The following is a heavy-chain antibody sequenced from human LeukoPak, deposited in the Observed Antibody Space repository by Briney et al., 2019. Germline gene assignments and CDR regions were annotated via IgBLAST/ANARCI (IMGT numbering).Heavy chain of an antibody. V-gene: IGHV3-21*01. CDR2: ISSGSSYI. J-gene: IGHJ4*02. CDR3: ARDLKTTVTTNFDY. Sequence: GGSLRLSCAASGFTFSSYSMNWVRQAPGKGLEWVSSISSGSSYIYYADSVKGRFTISRDNAKNSLYLQMNSLRAEDTAVYYCARDLKTTVTTNFDYWGQGTLVTVSS. CDR1: GFTFSSYS. D-gene: IGHD4-17*01.